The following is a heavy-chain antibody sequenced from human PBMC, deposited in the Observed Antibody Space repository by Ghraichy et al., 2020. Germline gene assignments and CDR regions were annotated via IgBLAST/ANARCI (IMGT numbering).Heavy chain of an antibody. J-gene: IGHJ5*02. CDR2: ISVYNGIA. CDR3: ARGRAGADP. CDR1: GYTFTKYG. V-gene: IGHV1-18*04. D-gene: IGHD6-19*01. Sequence: ASVNVSCKTSGYTFTKYGISWVRQAPGQGLEWIGWISVYNGIANYAQTFQGRVTMTADTSTGTVYMELRSLRSDETARYYCARGRAGADPWGQGTLVTVSS.